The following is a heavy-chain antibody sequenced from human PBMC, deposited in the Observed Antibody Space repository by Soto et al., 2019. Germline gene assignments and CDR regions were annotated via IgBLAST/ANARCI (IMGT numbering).Heavy chain of an antibody. J-gene: IGHJ5*02. CDR3: ARGTGGYDFWSGYYNPNWFDP. CDR1: GGSISSSTYY. Sequence: PSETLSLTCTVSGGSISSSTYYWGWIRQSPGKGLEWIGSIYYSGSAYYNPSLKGRVTISVDTSKNQFSLQLTSVTAADTAVYYCARGTGGYDFWSGYYNPNWFDPWGQGTLVTVSS. D-gene: IGHD3-3*01. CDR2: IYYSGSA. V-gene: IGHV4-39*07.